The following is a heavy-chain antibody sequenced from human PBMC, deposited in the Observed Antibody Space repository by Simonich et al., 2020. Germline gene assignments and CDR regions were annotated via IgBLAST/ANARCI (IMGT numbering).Heavy chain of an antibody. D-gene: IGHD4-17*01. Sequence: EVQLVESGGGLVQPGGSLRLSCAASGFTFSSYEMNWVRQAPGKGVEWVSYISSSGRTIYYADSVKGRFTISRDNAKNSLYLQMNSLRAEDTAVYYCARHYYGDYYFDYWGQGTLVTVSS. CDR2: ISSSGRTI. CDR3: ARHYYGDYYFDY. CDR1: GFTFSSYE. J-gene: IGHJ4*02. V-gene: IGHV3-48*03.